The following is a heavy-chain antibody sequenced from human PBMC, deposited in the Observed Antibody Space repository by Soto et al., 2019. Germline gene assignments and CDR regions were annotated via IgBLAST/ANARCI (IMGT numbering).Heavy chain of an antibody. D-gene: IGHD3-22*01. V-gene: IGHV1-69*13. Sequence: ASVNVSCKASGGTFSSYAISWVRQAPGQGLEWMGGIIPIFGTANYAQKFQGRVTITADESTSTAYMELSSLRSEDTAVYYCARDHYYDSSGYLWFDPWGQGTLVTVSS. J-gene: IGHJ5*02. CDR1: GGTFSSYA. CDR2: IIPIFGTA. CDR3: ARDHYYDSSGYLWFDP.